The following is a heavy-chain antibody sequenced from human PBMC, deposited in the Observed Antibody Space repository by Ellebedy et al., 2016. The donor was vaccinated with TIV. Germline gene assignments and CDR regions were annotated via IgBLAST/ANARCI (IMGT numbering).Heavy chain of an antibody. CDR3: AKYYGSGSYSFSYYMDV. J-gene: IGHJ6*03. CDR2: ISSSGTST. V-gene: IGHV3-23*01. D-gene: IGHD3-10*01. CDR1: GFTFSNYA. Sequence: GESLKISXAASGFTFSNYAMSWVRQAPGKGLEWVSAISSSGTSTYYADSVKGRFTFSRDNSKNTLYLQMNNLRAEDTAVYYCAKYYGSGSYSFSYYMDVWGKGTTVTVSS.